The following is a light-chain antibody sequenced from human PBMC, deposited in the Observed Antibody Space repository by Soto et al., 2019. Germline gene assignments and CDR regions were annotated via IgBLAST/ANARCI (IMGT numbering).Light chain of an antibody. CDR3: SSYTTTGTQV. Sequence: QSALTQPASVSGSPGQSITVSCTGTTSDVGGFDYVSWYQQHPGKAPKLMIFDVSNRRSGVSDRFSGSKSGNTASLTISGLQAEDEADYYCSSYTTTGTQVFGTGTKVTVL. J-gene: IGLJ1*01. V-gene: IGLV2-14*03. CDR2: DVS. CDR1: TSDVGGFDY.